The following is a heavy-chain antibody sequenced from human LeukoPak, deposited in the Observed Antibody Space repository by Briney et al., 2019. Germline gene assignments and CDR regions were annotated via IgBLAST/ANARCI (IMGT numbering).Heavy chain of an antibody. CDR2: INPSGGST. J-gene: IGHJ5*02. D-gene: IGHD2-2*02. CDR1: GYTFTSYG. Sequence: GASVTVSCTASGYTFTSYGISWVRQAPGQGLEWMGIINPSGGSTSYAQKFQGRVTMTRDTSTSTVYMELSSLRSEDTAVYYCASQYCSSTSCYKTTSWFDPWGQGTLVTVSS. CDR3: ASQYCSSTSCYKTTSWFDP. V-gene: IGHV1-46*01.